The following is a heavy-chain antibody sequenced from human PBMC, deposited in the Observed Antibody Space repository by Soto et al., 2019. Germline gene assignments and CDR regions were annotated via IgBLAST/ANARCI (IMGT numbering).Heavy chain of an antibody. CDR1: GFTFSGSA. J-gene: IGHJ4*02. CDR3: TVDLVGGDY. V-gene: IGHV3-73*01. CDR2: IRSKANSYAT. Sequence: EVQLVESGGGLVQPGGSLKLSCAASGFTFSGSAMHWVRQASGKGLEWVGRIRSKANSYATAYAASVKGRFTISRDDSKNTAYLQLNSLKTEDTAVYYCTVDLVGGDYWGQGTLVTVSS. D-gene: IGHD2-15*01.